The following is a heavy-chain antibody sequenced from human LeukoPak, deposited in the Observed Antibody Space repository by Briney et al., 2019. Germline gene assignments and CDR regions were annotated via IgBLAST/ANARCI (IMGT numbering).Heavy chain of an antibody. CDR3: ARQGPSSAGILWDY. D-gene: IGHD3-9*01. CDR2: VYYSGTS. V-gene: IGHV4-39*01. J-gene: IGHJ4*02. Sequence: SETLSLTCTVSGDSVGNGNYYWGWIRQPPEKGLEWIGTVYYSGTSYYGPSLQSRTTMSVDTLKNQFSLNLQSVTVADTAVYYCARQGPSSAGILWDYWGQGILVTVSS. CDR1: GDSVGNGNYY.